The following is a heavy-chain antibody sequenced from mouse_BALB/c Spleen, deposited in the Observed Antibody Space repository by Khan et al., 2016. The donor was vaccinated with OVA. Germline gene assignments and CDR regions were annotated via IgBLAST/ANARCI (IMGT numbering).Heavy chain of an antibody. CDR3: TRDGNYAHWYFDV. Sequence: EVELVESGGGLVRPGGSLKLSCAASGFSFTTYTMSWVRQTPEKRLEWVATINSGSTYTYYPDSVKGRFTISRDNATNTLYLQMSSLKSEDTAMYYCTRDGNYAHWYFDVWGAGTTVTVSS. J-gene: IGHJ1*01. CDR2: INSGSTYT. CDR1: GFSFTTYT. V-gene: IGHV5-6-4*01. D-gene: IGHD2-1*01.